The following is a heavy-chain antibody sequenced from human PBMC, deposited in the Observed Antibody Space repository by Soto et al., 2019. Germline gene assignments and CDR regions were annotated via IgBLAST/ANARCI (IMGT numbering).Heavy chain of an antibody. Sequence: QVQLQESGPGLVKPSQTLSLTCTVSGGSISSGGYYWSWIRQHPGKGLEWIGYIYYSGSTYYNPALKSRVTLSADTSKNQFSLKLSSVTAADTAVYYCARGGRRSPGMDVWGQGTTVTVSS. CDR2: IYYSGST. CDR3: ARGGRRSPGMDV. J-gene: IGHJ6*02. CDR1: GGSISSGGYY. V-gene: IGHV4-31*03.